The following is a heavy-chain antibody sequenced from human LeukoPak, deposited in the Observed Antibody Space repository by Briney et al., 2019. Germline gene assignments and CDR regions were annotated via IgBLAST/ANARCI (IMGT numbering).Heavy chain of an antibody. CDR1: GGTFSSYA. V-gene: IGHV1-69*06. Sequence: SVKVSCKASGGTFSSYAISWVRQAPGQGLEWMGGIIPIFGTANYAQKFQGRVTITADKSTSTAYMELSSLRSDDTAVYYCARDKTVAVAGGAGYYYYYMDVWGKGTTVTVSS. D-gene: IGHD6-19*01. CDR3: ARDKTVAVAGGAGYYYYYMDV. CDR2: IIPIFGTA. J-gene: IGHJ6*03.